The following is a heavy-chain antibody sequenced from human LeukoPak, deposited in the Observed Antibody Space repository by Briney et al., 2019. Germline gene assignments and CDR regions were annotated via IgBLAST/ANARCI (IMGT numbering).Heavy chain of an antibody. CDR2: ISPIFGTA. D-gene: IGHD2-15*01. J-gene: IGHJ3*02. V-gene: IGHV1-69*13. Sequence: SVKVSCKASGGTFRSYAIRWVRQAPGQGIEWMGGISPIFGTANYAQKFQGRVTITADESTSTAYMELSSPRSEDTAVYYCAREGYCSGGSCNYPPGPIDAFDIWGQGTMVTVSS. CDR1: GGTFRSYA. CDR3: AREGYCSGGSCNYPPGPIDAFDI.